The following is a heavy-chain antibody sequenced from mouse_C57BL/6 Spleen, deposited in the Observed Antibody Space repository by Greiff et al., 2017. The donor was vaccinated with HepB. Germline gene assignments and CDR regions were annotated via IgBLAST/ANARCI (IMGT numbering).Heavy chain of an antibody. Sequence: EVQVVESGPGLVKPSQSLSLTCSVTGYSITSGYYWNWIRQFPGNKLEWMGYISYDGSNNYNPSLKNRISITRDTSKNQFFLKLNSVTTEDTATYYCAEGYSGYSFAYWGQGTLVTVSA. D-gene: IGHD3-2*02. CDR1: GYSITSGYY. J-gene: IGHJ3*01. CDR3: AEGYSGYSFAY. V-gene: IGHV3-6*01. CDR2: ISYDGSN.